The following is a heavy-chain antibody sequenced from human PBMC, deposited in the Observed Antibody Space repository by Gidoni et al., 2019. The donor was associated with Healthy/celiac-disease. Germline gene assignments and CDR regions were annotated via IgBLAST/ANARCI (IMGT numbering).Heavy chain of an antibody. CDR3: AREGDYSGYGGQDY. CDR1: GYTFTGYY. CDR2: INPNSGGT. Sequence: QVQLVQSGAEVKQPGASVTVSCKASGYTFTGYYMHWVRQAPGQGLEWMGWINPNSGGTNYAQKCQGRVTMTRDTSISTAYMELSRLRSDDTAVYYCAREGDYSGYGGQDYWGQGTLVTVSS. J-gene: IGHJ4*02. V-gene: IGHV1-2*02. D-gene: IGHD5-12*01.